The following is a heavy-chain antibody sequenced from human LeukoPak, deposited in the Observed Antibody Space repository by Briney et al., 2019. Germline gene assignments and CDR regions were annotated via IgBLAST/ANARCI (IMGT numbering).Heavy chain of an antibody. Sequence: GGSLRLSCAASGFTFSSYWMHWVRQAPGNGLVWVSRINSDGSSTSYADSVKGRFTISRDNAKNTLYLQMNSLRAEDTAVYYCAREGPLTGYYIDNWGQGTLVTVSS. CDR2: INSDGSST. V-gene: IGHV3-74*01. CDR3: AREGPLTGYYIDN. J-gene: IGHJ4*02. CDR1: GFTFSSYW. D-gene: IGHD3-9*01.